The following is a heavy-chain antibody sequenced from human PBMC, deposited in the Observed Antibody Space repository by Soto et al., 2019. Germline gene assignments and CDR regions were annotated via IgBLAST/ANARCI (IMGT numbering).Heavy chain of an antibody. Sequence: GASVKVSCKASGFTFTSSAVQWVRQARGQRLEWIGWTVVGSGNTNYAQKFQERVTITRDMSTITAYMELSSLRYEDTAVYYCAEDGRDGSNLFDYWGQGTLVTVSS. V-gene: IGHV1-58*01. D-gene: IGHD2-15*01. CDR1: GFTFTSSA. CDR2: TVVGSGNT. J-gene: IGHJ4*02. CDR3: AEDGRDGSNLFDY.